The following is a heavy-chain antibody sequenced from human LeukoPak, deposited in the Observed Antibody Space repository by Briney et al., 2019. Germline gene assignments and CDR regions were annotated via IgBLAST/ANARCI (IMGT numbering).Heavy chain of an antibody. CDR2: ITGYGAT. V-gene: IGHV3-23*01. Sequence: GGSLRLSCAASGFTFSNFAMMWVRQAPGTGLQWVSTITGYGATFYADSVRGLFTIFRDTSMNTLFLQMNSLGAEDTAVYYCAKGAAAGKVDWFDPWGQGTLVTVSS. J-gene: IGHJ5*02. CDR1: GFTFSNFA. CDR3: AKGAAAGKVDWFDP. D-gene: IGHD6-13*01.